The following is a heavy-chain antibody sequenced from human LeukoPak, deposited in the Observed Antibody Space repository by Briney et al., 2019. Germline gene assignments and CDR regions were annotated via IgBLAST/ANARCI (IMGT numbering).Heavy chain of an antibody. CDR3: ARAAWRSFDY. J-gene: IGHJ4*02. Sequence: SETLSLTCTVSGGSISSYYWSWVRQPPGKGLEWIGYIYYSGSTNYNPSLKSRVTISVDTSKNQFSLKLSSVTAADTAVYYCARAAWRSFDYWGQGTLVTVSS. D-gene: IGHD3-3*01. CDR2: IYYSGST. V-gene: IGHV4-59*12. CDR1: GGSISSYY.